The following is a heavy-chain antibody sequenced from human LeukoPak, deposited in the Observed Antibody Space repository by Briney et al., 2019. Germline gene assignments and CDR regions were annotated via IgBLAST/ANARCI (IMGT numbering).Heavy chain of an antibody. CDR1: GGSISSYY. Sequence: SETLSLTRTVSGGSISSYYWTWIRQPPGKGLEWIGEINHSGNANYDPSLKSRVTMSVDTSKNQFSLHLSSVTAADTAIYYCARKTGYYYHPCDYWGQGNLVTVSS. CDR3: ARKTGYYYHPCDY. D-gene: IGHD3-22*01. J-gene: IGHJ4*02. V-gene: IGHV4-34*01. CDR2: INHSGNA.